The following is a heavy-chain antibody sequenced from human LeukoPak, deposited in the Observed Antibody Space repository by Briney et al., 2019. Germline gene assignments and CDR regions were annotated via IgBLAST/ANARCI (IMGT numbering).Heavy chain of an antibody. J-gene: IGHJ5*02. CDR3: ARDTPARIAAAGHNWFDP. CDR2: IIPIFGTA. Sequence: ASVKVSCKASGGTFSSYAISWVRQAPGQGLEWMGGIIPIFGTANYAQKFQGRVTITADESTSTAYMELSSLRSEDTAVYYCARDTPARIAAAGHNWFDPWGQGTLVTVSS. D-gene: IGHD6-13*01. CDR1: GGTFSSYA. V-gene: IGHV1-69*13.